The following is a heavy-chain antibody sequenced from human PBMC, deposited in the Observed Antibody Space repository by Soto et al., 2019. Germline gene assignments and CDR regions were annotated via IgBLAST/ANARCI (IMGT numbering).Heavy chain of an antibody. J-gene: IGHJ3*02. CDR1: GFTFSSYG. CDR2: ISYDGSNK. D-gene: IGHD3-3*01. V-gene: IGHV3-30*18. CDR3: AKDLFGLPFGVSGAFDI. Sequence: QVQLVESGGGVVQPGRSLRLSCAASGFTFSSYGMHWVRQAPGKGLEWVAVISYDGSNKYYADSVKGRFTISRDNSKNTLYLQMNSLRAEDTAVYYCAKDLFGLPFGVSGAFDIWGQGTMVTVSS.